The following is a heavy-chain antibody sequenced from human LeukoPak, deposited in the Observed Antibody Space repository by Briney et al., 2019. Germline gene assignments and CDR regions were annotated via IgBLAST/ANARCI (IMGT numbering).Heavy chain of an antibody. CDR3: ARDRYCSSTSCSDFFDY. J-gene: IGHJ4*02. Sequence: ASVKVSCKASGYTFTGYYMYWVRQAPGQGLEWMGWINPNSGGTNYAQKFQGRVTMTRDTSISTAYMELSRLRSDDTAVYYCARDRYCSSTSCSDFFDYWGQGTLVTVSS. CDR2: INPNSGGT. V-gene: IGHV1-2*02. D-gene: IGHD2-2*01. CDR1: GYTFTGYY.